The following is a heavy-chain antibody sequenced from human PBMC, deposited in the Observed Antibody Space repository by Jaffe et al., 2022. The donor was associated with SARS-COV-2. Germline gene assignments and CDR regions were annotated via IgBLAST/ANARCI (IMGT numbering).Heavy chain of an antibody. CDR3: ARDYDASGIGSFEY. J-gene: IGHJ4*02. Sequence: HVQLQESGPGLVKPSQSLCLTCTVSDGSISSGVYHWNWIRQHPGQGLEWIGYISYSGSTIYNPSLRSRVVISLDTSQNQLSLKLSSVTAADTAVYYCARDYDASGIGSFEYWGQGTLVTVSS. V-gene: IGHV4-31*03. CDR1: DGSISSGVYH. CDR2: ISYSGST. D-gene: IGHD3-10*01.